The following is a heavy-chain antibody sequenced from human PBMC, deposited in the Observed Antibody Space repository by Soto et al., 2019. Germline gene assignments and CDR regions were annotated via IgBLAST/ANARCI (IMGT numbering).Heavy chain of an antibody. CDR1: GGTFSSYA. Sequence: EASVKVSCKASGGTFSSYAISWVRQAPGQGLEWMGGIIPLFDTPNYAQRFQDRVTITADESTSTAYMELSSLRSEDTAVYYCARESDKAANWGQGTLVTVSS. V-gene: IGHV1-69*13. CDR3: ARESDKAAN. CDR2: IIPLFDTP. J-gene: IGHJ4*02. D-gene: IGHD6-25*01.